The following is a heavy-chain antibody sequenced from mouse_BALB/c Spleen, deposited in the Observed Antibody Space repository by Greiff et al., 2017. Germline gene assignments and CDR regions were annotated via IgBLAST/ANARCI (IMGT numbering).Heavy chain of an antibody. V-gene: IGHV5-17*02. D-gene: IGHD2-3*01. J-gene: IGHJ4*01. CDR1: GFTFSSFG. Sequence: EAQVVESGGGLVQPGGSRKLSCAASGFTFSSFGMHWVRQAPEKGLEWVAYISSGSSTIYYADTVKGRFTISRDNPKNTLFLQMTSLRSEDTAMYYCARYYDGYYGGPFMDYWGQGTSVTVSS. CDR3: ARYYDGYYGGPFMDY. CDR2: ISSGSSTI.